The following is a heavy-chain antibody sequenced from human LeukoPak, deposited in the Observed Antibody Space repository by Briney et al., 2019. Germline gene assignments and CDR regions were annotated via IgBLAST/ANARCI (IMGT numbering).Heavy chain of an antibody. Sequence: SETLSLTCAVYGGSFSGYYWSWIRQPPGKGLEWIGEINHSGSTNYNPSLKSRATISVDTSKNQFSLKLSSVTAADTAVYYCARGRGKGLLHYFDYWGQGTLVTVSS. J-gene: IGHJ4*02. CDR1: GGSFSGYY. D-gene: IGHD2-21*02. CDR3: ARGRGKGLLHYFDY. CDR2: INHSGST. V-gene: IGHV4-34*01.